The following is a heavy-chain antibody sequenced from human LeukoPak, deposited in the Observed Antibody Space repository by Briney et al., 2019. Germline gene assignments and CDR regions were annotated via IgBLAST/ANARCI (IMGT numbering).Heavy chain of an antibody. CDR2: FDPEDVET. Sequence: ASVRVSYTVSGNTYTPLSINCVREAPGKGLEWMGGFDPEDVETIYAQKFQGRVTMTEDTSTETAYMELTSLRPEDTAVYYCATDCYRGSQFDFWGQGTLVSVSS. J-gene: IGHJ4*02. D-gene: IGHD3-16*01. CDR3: ATDCYRGSQFDF. CDR1: GNTYTPLS. V-gene: IGHV1-24*01.